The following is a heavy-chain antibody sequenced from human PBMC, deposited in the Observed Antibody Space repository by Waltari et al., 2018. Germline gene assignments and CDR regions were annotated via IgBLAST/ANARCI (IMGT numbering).Heavy chain of an antibody. J-gene: IGHJ6*02. CDR3: ARAGDSSGYYYFYYYGMDV. CDR2: IYHSGST. CDR1: GYSISSGYY. D-gene: IGHD3-22*01. V-gene: IGHV4-38-2*01. Sequence: QVQLQESGPGPVKPSETLSLTCAVSGYSISSGYYWGWIRQPPGKGLAWLGRIYHSGSTASDPSLKSRATISVETSKNQFSLKLSSVTAADTAVYYCARAGDSSGYYYFYYYGMDVWGQGTTVTVSS.